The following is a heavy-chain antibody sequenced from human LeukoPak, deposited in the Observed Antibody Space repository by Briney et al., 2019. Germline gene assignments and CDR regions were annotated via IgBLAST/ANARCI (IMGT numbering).Heavy chain of an antibody. Sequence: GGSLRLSCAASGFTFSSYAMTWVRQAPGKGLEWGSTISGSGDIIYYADSVKGRFTISRDNPKNTLYLQMNSLRAEDTAVYYCAKGRVGHSPGYYYGNGAFDIWGQGTMVTVSS. V-gene: IGHV3-23*01. CDR1: GFTFSSYA. D-gene: IGHD3-22*01. J-gene: IGHJ3*02. CDR2: ISGSGDII. CDR3: AKGRVGHSPGYYYGNGAFDI.